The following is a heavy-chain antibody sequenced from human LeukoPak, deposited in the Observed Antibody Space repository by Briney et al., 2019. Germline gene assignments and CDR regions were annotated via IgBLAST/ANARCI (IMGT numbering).Heavy chain of an antibody. Sequence: PGGSLRLSFAASGFTFSTYAMHWVRQAPGKGLEYVSAISSDGGSTYYANSVKGRFTISRDNSRNALYLQMGSLRAEDMAVYYCASSPPTGATWYFDLWGRGTLVTVSS. J-gene: IGHJ2*01. D-gene: IGHD1-7*01. CDR1: GFTFSTYA. CDR2: ISSDGGST. CDR3: ASSPPTGATWYFDL. V-gene: IGHV3-64*01.